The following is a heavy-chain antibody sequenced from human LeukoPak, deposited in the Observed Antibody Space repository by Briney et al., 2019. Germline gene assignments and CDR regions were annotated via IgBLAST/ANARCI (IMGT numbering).Heavy chain of an antibody. CDR3: AREGTYYYDSSGYGSLGY. D-gene: IGHD3-22*01. Sequence: SETLSLTCTVSGGSINRGNFYWGWIRQPPGKGLEWIGNIYYSGSTYYNSSLKSRVTISVDTSKNQFSLKLSSVTAADTAVYYCAREGTYYYDSSGYGSLGYWGQGTLVTVSS. CDR2: IYYSGST. V-gene: IGHV4-39*02. J-gene: IGHJ4*02. CDR1: GGSINRGNFY.